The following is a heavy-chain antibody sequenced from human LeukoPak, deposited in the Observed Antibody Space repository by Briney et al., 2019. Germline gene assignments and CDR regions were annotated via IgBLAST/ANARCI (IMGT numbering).Heavy chain of an antibody. D-gene: IGHD6-13*01. Sequence: SETLSLTCAVYGGSFGGHYWSWIRQPPGKGLEWIGEINHSGSTYYNPSLKSRVTISVDTSKNQFSLKLSSVTAADTAVYYCARSRNRIAAAGPFDYWGQGTLVTVSS. V-gene: IGHV4-34*01. CDR3: ARSRNRIAAAGPFDY. J-gene: IGHJ4*02. CDR2: INHSGST. CDR1: GGSFGGHY.